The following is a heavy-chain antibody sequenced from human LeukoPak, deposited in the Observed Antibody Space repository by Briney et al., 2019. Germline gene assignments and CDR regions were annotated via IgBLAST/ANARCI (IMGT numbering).Heavy chain of an antibody. Sequence: GGSLRLSCAASGFTFSSYGMHWVRQAPGKGLEWVAVIPYDGSNKYYADSVKGRFTISRDDSKNTLYLQMNSLRAEDTAVYYCAKGQGGQVAAAGIFDFWGQGTLVTVSS. D-gene: IGHD6-13*01. J-gene: IGHJ4*02. CDR2: IPYDGSNK. CDR1: GFTFSSYG. CDR3: AKGQGGQVAAAGIFDF. V-gene: IGHV3-30*18.